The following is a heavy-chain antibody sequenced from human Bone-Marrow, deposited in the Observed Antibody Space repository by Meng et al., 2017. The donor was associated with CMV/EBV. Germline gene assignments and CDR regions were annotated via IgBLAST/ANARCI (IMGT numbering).Heavy chain of an antibody. CDR2: IRSKAYGGTT. V-gene: IGHV3-49*04. D-gene: IGHD2-15*01. Sequence: GGSLRLSCTASGFTFGDYAMSWVRQAPGKGLEWVGFIRSKAYGGTTEYAASVKGRFTISRDDSKSIAYLQMNSLKTEDTAVYYCTRDSGPRNAFDIWGQGTMVTVS. CDR1: GFTFGDYA. J-gene: IGHJ3*02. CDR3: TRDSGPRNAFDI.